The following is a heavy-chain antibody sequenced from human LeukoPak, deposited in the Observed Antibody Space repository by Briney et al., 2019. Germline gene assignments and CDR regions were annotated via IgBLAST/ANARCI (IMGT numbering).Heavy chain of an antibody. Sequence: ASVKVSCKASGYTFTGYGISWVRQAPGQGLEWMGWISAYNGNTNYAQKLQGRVTMTTDTSTSTAYMELRSLRSDDTAVYYCAMSSGSYYNTDAFDIWGQGTMVTVSS. D-gene: IGHD3-10*01. J-gene: IGHJ3*02. V-gene: IGHV1-18*01. CDR2: ISAYNGNT. CDR3: AMSSGSYYNTDAFDI. CDR1: GYTFTGYG.